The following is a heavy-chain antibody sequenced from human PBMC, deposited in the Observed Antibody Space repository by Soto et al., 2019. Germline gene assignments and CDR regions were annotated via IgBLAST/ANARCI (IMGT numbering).Heavy chain of an antibody. J-gene: IGHJ4*02. V-gene: IGHV3-30-3*01. Sequence: QVQLVESGGGVARPGWYLTLSCAASGFTFNTYAMHWVRLPPGKGLEWVAAISYDGGSKYYADSVRHRFTISRDDSKSTLYLQMNSLRREDTAVYYCARTEGFSNYWYTDWGQGTLVTVSS. D-gene: IGHD6-13*01. CDR2: ISYDGGSK. CDR3: ARTEGFSNYWYTD. CDR1: GFTFNTYA.